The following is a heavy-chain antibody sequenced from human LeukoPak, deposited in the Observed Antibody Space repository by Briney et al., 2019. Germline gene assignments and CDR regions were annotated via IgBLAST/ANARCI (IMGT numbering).Heavy chain of an antibody. J-gene: IGHJ1*01. D-gene: IGHD1-26*01. CDR3: ARDVSWDESFQR. CDR1: GFSISKGFY. V-gene: IGHV4-38-2*02. CDR2: IYHDGTS. Sequence: SETLSLTCTVAGFSISKGFYWGWVRPPPGKGREFIATIYHDGTSHYNPSLESRATISVDTSRNQFSLNLASVTAADTAVYYCARDVSWDESFQRWGQGTLVTVSS.